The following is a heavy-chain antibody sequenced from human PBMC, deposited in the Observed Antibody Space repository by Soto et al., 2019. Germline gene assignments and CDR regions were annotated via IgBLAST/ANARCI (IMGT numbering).Heavy chain of an antibody. Sequence: DVQLLESGGALVQPGASLRLSCATSGFAFTSYAMSWVRQAPGKGLEWVSTIGGTDGTTYYADSVKGRFTISKDDSKNTVYLQMNSLRAEDTGIYYCAKGYGDYVREVAHWGQGTLVTVSS. J-gene: IGHJ4*02. D-gene: IGHD4-17*01. CDR1: GFAFTSYA. CDR3: AKGYGDYVREVAH. V-gene: IGHV3-23*01. CDR2: IGGTDGTT.